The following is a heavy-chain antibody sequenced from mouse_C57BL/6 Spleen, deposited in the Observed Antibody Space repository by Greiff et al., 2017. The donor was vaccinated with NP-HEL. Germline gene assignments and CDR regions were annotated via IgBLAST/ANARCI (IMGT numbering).Heavy chain of an antibody. CDR2: IYPGDGDT. CDR1: GYAFSSSW. CDR3: AEAAQTTFAY. V-gene: IGHV1-82*01. D-gene: IGHD3-2*02. J-gene: IGHJ3*01. Sequence: QVQLQQSGPELVKPGASVKISCKASGYAFSSSWMNWVKQRPGKGLEWIGRIYPGDGDTNYNGKFKGKATLTADKSSSTAYMQLSGLTSKDSWVCFCAEAAQTTFAYWGQGTLVTVSA.